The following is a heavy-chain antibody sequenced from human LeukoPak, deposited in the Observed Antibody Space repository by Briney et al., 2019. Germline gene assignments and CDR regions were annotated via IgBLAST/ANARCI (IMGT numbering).Heavy chain of an antibody. CDR1: GFTFSTYA. Sequence: GGSLRLSCAASGFTFSTYAMNWVRQAPGKGLECVSVIYIDGKTFYAESVKGRFTISRDNSKNTLYLQMNSLRPEDTAVYYCAREGRYDILTAYYPLNNWGQGARVTVSS. D-gene: IGHD3-9*01. J-gene: IGHJ4*02. CDR2: IYIDGKT. CDR3: AREGRYDILTAYYPLNN. V-gene: IGHV3-66*02.